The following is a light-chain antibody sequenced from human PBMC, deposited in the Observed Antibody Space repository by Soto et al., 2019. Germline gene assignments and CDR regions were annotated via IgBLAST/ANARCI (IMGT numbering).Light chain of an antibody. CDR1: SSDVGSYNL. CDR3: CSYAGSSTPYV. Sequence: QSALTQPASVSGSPGQSITISCTGTSSDVGSYNLVSWYQQHPGKAPKLMIYEGSKRPSGVSNRFSGSKSGNTASLTISGLKAEAEADYYCCSYAGSSTPYVFGTGTKLTVL. CDR2: EGS. J-gene: IGLJ1*01. V-gene: IGLV2-23*01.